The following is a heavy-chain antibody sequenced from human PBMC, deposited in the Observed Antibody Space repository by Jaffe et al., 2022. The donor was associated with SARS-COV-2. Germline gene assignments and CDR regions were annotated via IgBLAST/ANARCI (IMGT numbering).Heavy chain of an antibody. J-gene: IGHJ4*02. Sequence: QLQLQESGPGLVKPSETLSLTCTVSGGSISSSDYYWGWIRQPPGKGLEWIGSIYYSGSTYYNPSLKSRVTISVDTSKNQFSLKLTSVTASDTAVYYCASTPVPGTALYYFDYWGQGTLVTVSS. D-gene: IGHD6-19*01. V-gene: IGHV4-39*01. CDR1: GGSISSSDYY. CDR2: IYYSGST. CDR3: ASTPVPGTALYYFDY.